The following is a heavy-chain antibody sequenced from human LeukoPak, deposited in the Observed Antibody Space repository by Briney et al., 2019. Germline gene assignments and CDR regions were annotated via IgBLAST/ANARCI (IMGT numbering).Heavy chain of an antibody. D-gene: IGHD5-24*01. CDR2: ISGDGAST. J-gene: IGHJ4*02. CDR1: GFTFNYYS. Sequence: GGSLRLSCATSGFTFNYYSMHWVRQAPGKGLEWVSLISGDGASTSYADSVQGRFTISRDNSKNSLYLQMNSLRADNTAVYYCARSRDGRGDYWGQGTLVTVSS. CDR3: ARSRDGRGDY. V-gene: IGHV3-43*01.